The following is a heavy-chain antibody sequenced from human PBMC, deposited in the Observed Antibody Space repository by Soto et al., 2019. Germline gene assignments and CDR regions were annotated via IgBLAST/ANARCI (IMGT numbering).Heavy chain of an antibody. J-gene: IGHJ6*02. Sequence: QVQLVESGGGVVQPGRSLRLSCAASGFTFSSYGMHWVRQAPGKGLEWVAVISYDGSNKYYADSVKGRFTISRDNSKNTLYLQMNSLRAEDTAVYYCAKDLLDMVVVVAAIPQEGYYGMDVWGPGTTVTVSS. CDR3: AKDLLDMVVVVAAIPQEGYYGMDV. D-gene: IGHD2-15*01. CDR2: ISYDGSNK. V-gene: IGHV3-30*18. CDR1: GFTFSSYG.